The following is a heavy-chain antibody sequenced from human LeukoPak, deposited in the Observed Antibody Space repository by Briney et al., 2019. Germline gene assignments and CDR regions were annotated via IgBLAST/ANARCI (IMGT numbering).Heavy chain of an antibody. CDR3: ARGLYADYAFDY. D-gene: IGHD4-17*01. Sequence: GGSLRLSCAASGFTFSTNYMSWVRQAPGKGLEWVSVIYSGGNTYYADSVKGRFTISRDNSKNTMYLQMNSLRAEDTAVYYCARGLYADYAFDYWGQGTLVTVSS. J-gene: IGHJ4*02. V-gene: IGHV3-66*01. CDR2: IYSGGNT. CDR1: GFTFSTNY.